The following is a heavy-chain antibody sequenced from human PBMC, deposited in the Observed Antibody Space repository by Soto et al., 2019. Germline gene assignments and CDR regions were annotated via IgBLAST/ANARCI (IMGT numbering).Heavy chain of an antibody. CDR2: IFYCGST. CDR3: ASMIGDPVLSFDS. CDR1: GGSISSYY. V-gene: IGHV4-59*01. D-gene: IGHD3-10*02. J-gene: IGHJ5*01. Sequence: QVQLQESGPGLVKPSETLSLTCTVSGGSISSYYWSWIRQPPGKGLEWIGFIFYCGSTSYNPSLKSRVPIEIDTSEYQFSLKLNSVTAAHTAVYYCASMIGDPVLSFDSWGQGTLVAVSS.